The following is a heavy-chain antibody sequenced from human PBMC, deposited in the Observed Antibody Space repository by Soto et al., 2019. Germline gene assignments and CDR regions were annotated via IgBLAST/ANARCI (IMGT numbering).Heavy chain of an antibody. CDR3: ARLVYDTRLNYMYFDF. J-gene: IGHJ4*02. V-gene: IGHV4-4*02. D-gene: IGHD3-10*01. CDR1: GVSISSGNW. Sequence: SETLSLTCAVFGVSISSGNWWTWVRQSPQRGLEYIGEIFHDGTANYYPSFERRVAISVDTSKNQFSLKLTSVTAADTAIYFCARLVYDTRLNYMYFDFWGQGTLVTV. CDR2: IFHDGTA.